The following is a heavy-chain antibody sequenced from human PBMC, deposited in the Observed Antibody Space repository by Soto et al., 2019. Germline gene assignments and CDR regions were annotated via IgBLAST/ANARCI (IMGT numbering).Heavy chain of an antibody. V-gene: IGHV1-69*13. CDR3: ARHNYYGSGSYYNVDYYGMDV. CDR1: GGTFSSYA. J-gene: IGHJ6*01. D-gene: IGHD3-10*01. Sequence: SVKVSCKASGGTFSSYAISWVRQAPGQGLEWMGGIIPIFGTANYARKFQGRVTITADESTSTAYMELSSLRSEDTAVYYCARHNYYGSGSYYNVDYYGMDVWGQGTTVTVSS. CDR2: IIPIFGTA.